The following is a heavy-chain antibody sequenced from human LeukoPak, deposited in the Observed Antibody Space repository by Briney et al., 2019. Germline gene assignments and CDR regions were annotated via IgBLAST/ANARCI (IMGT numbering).Heavy chain of an antibody. D-gene: IGHD3-22*01. CDR2: ISSSSSYI. V-gene: IGHV3-21*01. J-gene: IGHJ3*02. CDR1: GFTFSSYS. CDR3: ARISGYYPWDAFDI. Sequence: AGGSLRLSCAASGFTFSSYSMNWVRQAPGKGLEWVSSISSSSSYIYYADSVKGRFTISRDNAKNSLYLQMNSLRAEDTAVYYCARISGYYPWDAFDIWGQGTMVTVSS.